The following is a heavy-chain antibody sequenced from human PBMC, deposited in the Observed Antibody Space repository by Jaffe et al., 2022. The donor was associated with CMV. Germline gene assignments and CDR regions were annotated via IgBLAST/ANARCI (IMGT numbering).Heavy chain of an antibody. V-gene: IGHV1-69*01. J-gene: IGHJ3*02. CDR1: GGTFSSYA. Sequence: QVQLVQSGAEVKKPGSSVKVSCKASGGTFSSYAISWVRQAPGQGLEWMGGIIPIFGTANYAQKFQGRVTITADESTSTAYMELSSLRSEDTAVYYCARDRPYDYGDYEVSAFDIWGQGTMVTVSS. D-gene: IGHD4-17*01. CDR3: ARDRPYDYGDYEVSAFDI. CDR2: IIPIFGTA.